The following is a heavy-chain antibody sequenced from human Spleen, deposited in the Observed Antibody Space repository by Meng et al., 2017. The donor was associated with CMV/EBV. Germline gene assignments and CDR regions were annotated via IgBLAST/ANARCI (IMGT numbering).Heavy chain of an antibody. D-gene: IGHD2-2*01. Sequence: SGDYYWSWIRQSPGKGLEWIGYIYYTGSNYYKPSLKSRVTISVDTSKKQFSLNLSSVTAADTAVYYCARANWDVVVEPAVRGWFDPWGQGTLVTVSS. V-gene: IGHV4-30-4*08. CDR2: IYYTGSN. CDR1: SGDYY. CDR3: ARANWDVVVEPAVRGWFDP. J-gene: IGHJ5*02.